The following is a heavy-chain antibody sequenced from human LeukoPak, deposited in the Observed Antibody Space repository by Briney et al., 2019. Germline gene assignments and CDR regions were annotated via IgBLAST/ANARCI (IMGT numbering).Heavy chain of an antibody. Sequence: SETLSLTCAVYGGSFSGYYWSWIRQPPGKGLEWIGEINHSGSTNYNPSLKSRVTISVDTSKNQFSLKLSSVTAADTAVYYCAGRTYYYDSSGCYGVDYWGQGTLVTVSS. CDR3: AGRTYYYDSSGCYGVDY. J-gene: IGHJ4*02. CDR1: GGSFSGYY. D-gene: IGHD3-22*01. CDR2: INHSGST. V-gene: IGHV4-34*01.